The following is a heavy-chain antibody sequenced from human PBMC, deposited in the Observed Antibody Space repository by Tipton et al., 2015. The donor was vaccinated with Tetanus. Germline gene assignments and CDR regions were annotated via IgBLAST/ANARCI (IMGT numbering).Heavy chain of an antibody. CDR3: ARSADNWFDP. CDR1: GGSLTSGSFY. CDR2: VYYNGNT. V-gene: IGHV4-39*01. Sequence: TLSLTCTVSGGSLTSGSFYWDWIRQPPGKGLEWIGNVYYNGNTLQNPSLKSRVTLSLDKSKNQFSLKLRSMTAADTAIYYCARSADNWFDPWGQGTLVTVSS. J-gene: IGHJ5*02.